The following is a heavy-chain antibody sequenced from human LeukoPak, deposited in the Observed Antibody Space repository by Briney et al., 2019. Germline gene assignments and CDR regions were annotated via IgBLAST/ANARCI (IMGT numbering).Heavy chain of an antibody. D-gene: IGHD3-22*01. V-gene: IGHV1-69*04. Sequence: GASVKVSCKASGGTFSSYAISWVRQAPGQGLEWMGRIIPILGIANYAQKFQGRVTITADKSTSTAYMELSSLRSEDTAVYYCAREHYYDSSGYYYGYWGQGTLATVSS. CDR3: AREHYYDSSGYYYGY. J-gene: IGHJ4*02. CDR1: GGTFSSYA. CDR2: IIPILGIA.